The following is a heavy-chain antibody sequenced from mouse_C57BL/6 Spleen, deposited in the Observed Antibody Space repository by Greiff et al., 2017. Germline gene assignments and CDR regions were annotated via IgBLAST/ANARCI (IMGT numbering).Heavy chain of an antibody. D-gene: IGHD1-1*01. V-gene: IGHV1-69*01. Sequence: QVQLQQPGAELVMPGASVKLSCKASGYTFTSYWMHWVKQRPGHGLEWIGEIDPSDSYTNSNQKFKGKSTLTVDKSSSTAYMQLSSLTSEDSAVYYCANLLRAFAYWGQGTLVTVSA. CDR3: ANLLRAFAY. CDR2: IDPSDSYT. J-gene: IGHJ3*01. CDR1: GYTFTSYW.